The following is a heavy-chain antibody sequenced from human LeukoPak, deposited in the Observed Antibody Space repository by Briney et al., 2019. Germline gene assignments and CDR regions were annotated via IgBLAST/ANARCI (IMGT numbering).Heavy chain of an antibody. V-gene: IGHV3-74*01. CDR1: GFTFSRYW. CDR2: INSDGSST. D-gene: IGHD5-18*01. Sequence: GGSLRLSCAASGFTFSRYWMHWVRQAPGKGLVWVSRINSDGSSTDYADSVKGRFTISRDNAKNTLHLQMNSLRADDTALYYCARQKVTDGYADYWGQGTLVTVSS. CDR3: ARQKVTDGYADY. J-gene: IGHJ4*02.